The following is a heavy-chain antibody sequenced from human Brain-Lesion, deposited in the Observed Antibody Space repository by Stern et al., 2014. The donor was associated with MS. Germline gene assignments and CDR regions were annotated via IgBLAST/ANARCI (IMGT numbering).Heavy chain of an antibody. D-gene: IGHD3-3*01. CDR1: GYIFTGYY. CDR3: ARDQRGITIFGVVTDYYYLGMDV. J-gene: IGHJ6*02. Sequence: MQLVESGAEVKKPGASVKVSCKTSGYIFTGYYIHWGRQAPGQGLEWMAWINPNTGGTKYEQKFQGRVTMSRDTSISTAYVELSSLTSDDTAVYYCARDQRGITIFGVVTDYYYLGMDVWGQGTTVTVSS. CDR2: INPNTGGT. V-gene: IGHV1-2*02.